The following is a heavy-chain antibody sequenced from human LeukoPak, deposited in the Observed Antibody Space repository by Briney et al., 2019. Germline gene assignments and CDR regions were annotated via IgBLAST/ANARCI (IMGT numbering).Heavy chain of an antibody. V-gene: IGHV3-21*01. CDR2: INNSSRYI. CDR1: GFTFSSCS. D-gene: IGHD3-10*01. CDR3: AREGPALLWFGEQCDAFDI. J-gene: IGHJ3*02. Sequence: GSLRLSCAASGFTFSSCSMNWVRQAPGKGLEWATSINNSSRYIYYAYSVKGRITISRDNAKNSLYLQMNSLTDEDTALYYCAREGPALLWFGEQCDAFDIWGQGTMVTVSS.